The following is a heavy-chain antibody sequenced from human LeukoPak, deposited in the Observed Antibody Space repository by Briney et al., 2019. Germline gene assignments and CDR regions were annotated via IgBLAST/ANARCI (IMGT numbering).Heavy chain of an antibody. CDR3: AREYYYGSGSYSYYYYYMDV. CDR2: IYSGGST. Sequence: GGSLRLSCAASGFTVSSNYMSWVRQAPGKGLEWVSVIYSGGSTYYADSVKGRFTISRDNSKNTLYLQMNSLRAEDTALYYCAREYYYGSGSYSYYYYYMDVWGKGTTVTVSS. CDR1: GFTVSSNY. V-gene: IGHV3-53*01. J-gene: IGHJ6*03. D-gene: IGHD3-10*01.